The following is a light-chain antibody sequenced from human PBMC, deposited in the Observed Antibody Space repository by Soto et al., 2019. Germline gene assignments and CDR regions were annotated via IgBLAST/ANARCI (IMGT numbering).Light chain of an antibody. J-gene: IGKJ1*01. CDR3: QQYNNGPRT. CDR2: GAS. CDR1: QSVSSN. Sequence: EIVMTQSPATLSVSPGERATLSCRASQSVSSNLAWYQQKPGQAPRLLIYGASTRATGIPARFSGSGSGTELTLTISSLQSEDFAVYYCQQYNNGPRTFGQGTKVEIK. V-gene: IGKV3-15*01.